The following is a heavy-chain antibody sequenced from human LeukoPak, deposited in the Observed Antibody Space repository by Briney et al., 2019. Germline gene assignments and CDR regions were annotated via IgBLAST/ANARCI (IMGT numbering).Heavy chain of an antibody. CDR1: GYTFISYG. J-gene: IGHJ4*02. D-gene: IGHD2-2*01. CDR2: ISTYNGNT. CDR3: ARARGSSSSQGYYADY. V-gene: IGHV1-18*04. Sequence: ASVRVSCKASGYTFISYGISWVRQAPGQGLEWMGWISTYNGNTKYAQKLQGRVTLTTDTSTRTVYMELRSLRSDDTAVYYCARARGSSSSQGYYADYWGQGTLVTVSS.